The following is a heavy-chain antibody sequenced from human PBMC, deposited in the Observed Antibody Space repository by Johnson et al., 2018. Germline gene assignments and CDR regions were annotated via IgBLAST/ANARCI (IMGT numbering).Heavy chain of an antibody. D-gene: IGHD4-23*01. CDR2: ISPSGTRI. V-gene: IGHV3-11*04. Sequence: QVQLQESGGALVKPGGSLRLSCEASGFTLSDYHMSWIRQAPGRGPERVSYISPSGTRIYYADSVKGRFTIYRDTSKNSQYLQMDSLRADDTAVYYCARASVSGNSCCYYYMDVWGKGTTVTVSS. CDR3: ARASVSGNSCCYYYMDV. CDR1: GFTLSDYH. J-gene: IGHJ6*03.